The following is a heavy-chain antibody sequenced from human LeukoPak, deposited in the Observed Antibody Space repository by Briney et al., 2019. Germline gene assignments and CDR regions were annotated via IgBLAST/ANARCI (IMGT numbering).Heavy chain of an antibody. CDR2: ISGSRGSR. D-gene: IGHD3-22*01. CDR3: AKGYYYDTSDYYPIDAFDI. J-gene: IGHJ3*02. Sequence: GGSLRLSRAASGFTFTIYAMSWVRQAPGKGLEWVSGISGSRGSRYYADAVKGRVTISRDNSKSTQYLQMNSLRAEDTAVYYCAKGYYYDTSDYYPIDAFDIWGQGTMVTVSS. CDR1: GFTFTIYA. V-gene: IGHV3-23*01.